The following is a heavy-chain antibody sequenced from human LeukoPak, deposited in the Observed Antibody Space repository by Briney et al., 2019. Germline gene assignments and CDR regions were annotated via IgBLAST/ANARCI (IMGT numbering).Heavy chain of an antibody. CDR1: GFSFSDYA. CDR3: TRDRVVATDTYHYYYAMDV. Sequence: PGGSLRLSCTASGFSFSDYALSWVRQAPGKGLEWVGYIRRKTYGGTTAYAASVKGRFTISRDDSKSIAYRQMNSLKTENTAMYSCTRDRVVATDTYHYYYAMDVWGRGTTVTVSS. CDR2: IRRKTYGGTT. D-gene: IGHD1-26*01. V-gene: IGHV3-49*04. J-gene: IGHJ6*02.